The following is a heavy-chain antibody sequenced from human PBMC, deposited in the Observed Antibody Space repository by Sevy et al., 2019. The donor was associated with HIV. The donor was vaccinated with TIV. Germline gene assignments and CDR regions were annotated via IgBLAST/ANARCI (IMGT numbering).Heavy chain of an antibody. Sequence: GGSLRLSCAASGFTFSSYAMRWVRQAPGKGLEWVSAISGGSGGTTYYADSVKGRFAISRDNSKNTLYLQMNTLRAEDTAVYYCAKPRESSSYYMDVWGKGTTVTVSS. CDR2: ISGGSGGTT. J-gene: IGHJ6*03. CDR3: AKPRESSSYYMDV. CDR1: GFTFSSYA. D-gene: IGHD1-26*01. V-gene: IGHV3-23*01.